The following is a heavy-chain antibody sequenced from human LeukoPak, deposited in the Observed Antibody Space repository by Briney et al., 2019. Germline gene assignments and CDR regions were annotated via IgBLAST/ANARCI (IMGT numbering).Heavy chain of an antibody. D-gene: IGHD1-26*01. CDR1: GGSISSYY. V-gene: IGHV4-59*12. Sequence: SETLSLTCTVSGGSISSYYWSWIRQPPGKGLEWIGYIYYSGSTNYNPSLKSRVTISVDTSKNQFSLKLSSVTAADTAVYYCARIVGPRRGSYLRGIFDYWGQGTLVTVSS. CDR2: IYYSGST. CDR3: ARIVGPRRGSYLRGIFDY. J-gene: IGHJ4*02.